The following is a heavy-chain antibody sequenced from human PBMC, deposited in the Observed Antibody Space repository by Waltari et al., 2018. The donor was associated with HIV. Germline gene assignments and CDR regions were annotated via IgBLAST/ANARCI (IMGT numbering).Heavy chain of an antibody. D-gene: IGHD5-18*01. J-gene: IGHJ4*02. CDR2: IWYDGSNK. CDR1: GYTCSSYG. CDR3: AREKVDTTMAVGYYFDY. Sequence: QVQLVESGGGVVQPGRSLRLSCAASGYTCSSYGVNGARQAPGKGLEWLAFIWYDGSNKYYADSVKGRFTISRDNSKNTLYVQMNSLRAEDTAVYYCAREKVDTTMAVGYYFDYWGQGTLVTVSS. V-gene: IGHV3-33*01.